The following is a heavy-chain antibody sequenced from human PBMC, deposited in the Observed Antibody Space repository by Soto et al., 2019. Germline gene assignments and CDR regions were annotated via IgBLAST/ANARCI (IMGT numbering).Heavy chain of an antibody. Sequence: DAVQVCCEASGYTFTSYGISWVRQAPGQGLEWMGWISAYNGNTNYAQKLQGRVTMTTDTSTSTAYMELRSLRSDDTAVYYCAVLLRGYCAPPVCSRLPSDA. CDR1: GYTFTSYG. V-gene: IGHV1-18*04. CDR2: ISAYNGNT. D-gene: IGHD2-2*03. J-gene: IGHJ3*01. CDR3: AVLLRGYCAPPVCSRLPSDA.